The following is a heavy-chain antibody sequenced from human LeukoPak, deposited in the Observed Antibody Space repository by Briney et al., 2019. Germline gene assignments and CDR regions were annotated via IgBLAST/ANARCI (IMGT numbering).Heavy chain of an antibody. D-gene: IGHD3-10*01. V-gene: IGHV4-59*11. J-gene: IGHJ5*02. CDR3: ARSSGEQQP. CDR2: IYYSGST. CDR1: GGSISSHY. Sequence: PSETLSLTCTVSGGSISSHYWSWIRQPPGKGLEWIGYIYYSGSTNYNPSLKSRVTMSVDTSKNQFSLKLSSVTAADTAVYYCARSSGEQQPWGQGTLVTVSS.